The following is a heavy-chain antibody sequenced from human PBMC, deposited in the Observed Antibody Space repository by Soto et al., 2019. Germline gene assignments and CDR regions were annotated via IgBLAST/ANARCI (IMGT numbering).Heavy chain of an antibody. CDR3: ARIGGYTVWGVENWHDH. D-gene: IGHD3-16*01. J-gene: IGHJ5*02. Sequence: SETLSLTCSVSGGSISRSSYYWGWIRQPPGKGLEWIGSIYYTGSTNDNPSLKSRLTISVDTSKNQFSMKLSSVTVADTAVYYCARIGGYTVWGVENWHDHWGQGTLVT. CDR2: IYYTGST. V-gene: IGHV4-39*01. CDR1: GGSISRSSYY.